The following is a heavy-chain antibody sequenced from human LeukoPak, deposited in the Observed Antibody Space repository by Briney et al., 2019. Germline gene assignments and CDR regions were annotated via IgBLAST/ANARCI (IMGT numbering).Heavy chain of an antibody. Sequence: GGSLRLSWAASGFTFSSYWMHWVRQAPGKGLVWVSRINSDGSSTSYADSVKGRFTISRDYTMNTLYLQMNSLRAEDTAVYYCARAAPSPHRGLWFRELQDYWGQGTLVTVSS. J-gene: IGHJ4*02. D-gene: IGHD3-10*01. CDR3: ARAAPSPHRGLWFRELQDY. V-gene: IGHV3-74*01. CDR1: GFTFSSYW. CDR2: INSDGSST.